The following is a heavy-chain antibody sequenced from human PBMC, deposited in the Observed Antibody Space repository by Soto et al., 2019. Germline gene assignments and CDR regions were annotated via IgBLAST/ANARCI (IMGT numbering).Heavy chain of an antibody. Sequence: GGSLRRSWAASGFTFSSYGIHWVRQAPGKGLEWVAVISHDRSNKYYADSGKVRFTISRDNSRNTLYLQMNSLRSDYTAVHYRARDTKSYYDSSGPRVYWYQGTLVTVSS. J-gene: IGHJ4*02. CDR2: ISHDRSNK. V-gene: IGHV3-30-3*01. D-gene: IGHD3-22*01. CDR3: ARDTKSYYDSSGPRVY. CDR1: GFTFSSYG.